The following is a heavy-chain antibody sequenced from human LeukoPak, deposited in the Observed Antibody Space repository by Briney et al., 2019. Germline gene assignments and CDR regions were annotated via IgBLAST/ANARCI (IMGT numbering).Heavy chain of an antibody. J-gene: IGHJ6*04. CDR3: AELGITMVGGV. V-gene: IGHV3-48*03. D-gene: IGHD3-10*02. Sequence: GGSLRLSCAASGFTFSSYEMNWVRQAPGKGLGWVSYISSSGSTIYYADSVKGRFTISRDNAKNSLYLQMNSLRAEDTAVYYCAELGITMVGGVWGKGTTVTISS. CDR1: GFTFSSYE. CDR2: ISSSGSTI.